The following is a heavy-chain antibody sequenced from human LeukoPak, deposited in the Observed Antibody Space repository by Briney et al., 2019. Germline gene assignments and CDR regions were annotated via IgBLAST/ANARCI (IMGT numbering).Heavy chain of an antibody. Sequence: SVKVSCKASGGTFSSYAISWVRQAPGQGFEWMGGITPIFGTANFAQKFQGRVSITADESTSTAFMEPSSLRSEDTAVYYCAREWGLESSGYYYAYWGQGTLVTVSS. CDR3: AREWGLESSGYYYAY. V-gene: IGHV1-69*13. D-gene: IGHD3-22*01. CDR2: ITPIFGTA. J-gene: IGHJ4*02. CDR1: GGTFSSYA.